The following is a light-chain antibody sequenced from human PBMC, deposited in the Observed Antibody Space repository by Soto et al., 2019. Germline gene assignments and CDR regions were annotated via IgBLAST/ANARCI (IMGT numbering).Light chain of an antibody. V-gene: IGKV1-5*02. J-gene: IGKJ1*01. CDR1: QSISSR. Sequence: DIQMTQSPSTLSASVGDRVTIICRASQSISSRLAWYQQKPGKAPKLLIYDASSLESGVPSRFSGSGSGTEFTLTISSLQPDDFATYYCQQYNSDPWTFGQGTKVDIK. CDR3: QQYNSDPWT. CDR2: DAS.